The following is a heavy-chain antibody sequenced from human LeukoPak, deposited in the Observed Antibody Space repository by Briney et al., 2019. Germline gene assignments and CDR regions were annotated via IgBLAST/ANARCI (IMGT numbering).Heavy chain of an antibody. Sequence: SETLSLTCTVSGGSLSSNSYYWGWVRQPPGKGLEWIGSIHYSGSTYYNSSLKSRLSISVDTSKNQFSLKLSSVTAADMAVYFCARRAITFGGVTVDPWGQGTLVTVSS. CDR2: IHYSGST. V-gene: IGHV4-39*01. CDR1: GGSLSSNSYY. D-gene: IGHD3-16*01. CDR3: ARRAITFGGVTVDP. J-gene: IGHJ5*02.